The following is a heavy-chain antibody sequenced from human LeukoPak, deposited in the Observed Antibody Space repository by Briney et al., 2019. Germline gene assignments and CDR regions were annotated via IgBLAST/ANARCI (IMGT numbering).Heavy chain of an antibody. J-gene: IGHJ3*02. CDR1: RYSISTGYY. V-gene: IGHV4-38-2*02. CDR2: IYHSGST. CDR3: AREMYYDFWSGYSAAFDI. D-gene: IGHD3-3*01. Sequence: SETLSLTCTVSRYSISTGYYWGWIRQPPGKGLEWIGSIYHSGSTYYNPSLKSRVTMSVDTSKNQFSLKLSSVTAADTAVYYCAREMYYDFWSGYSAAFDIWGQGTMVTVSS.